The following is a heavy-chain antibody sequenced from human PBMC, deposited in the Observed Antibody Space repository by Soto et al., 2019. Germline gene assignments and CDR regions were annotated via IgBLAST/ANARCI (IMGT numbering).Heavy chain of an antibody. CDR3: ATAYFVWSSEQPYYFDY. D-gene: IGHD3-16*01. V-gene: IGHV3-23*01. J-gene: IGHJ4*02. Sequence: EVQLLDSGGGLVQPGGSLRLSCAASGFTFSNYAMTWVRQGPGKGLEWVSGISGGGGRSYYADSVKGRFTISRDNSESTLYLQMNTLSAEDTAVYYCATAYFVWSSEQPYYFDYWGQGALVTVSS. CDR1: GFTFSNYA. CDR2: ISGGGGRS.